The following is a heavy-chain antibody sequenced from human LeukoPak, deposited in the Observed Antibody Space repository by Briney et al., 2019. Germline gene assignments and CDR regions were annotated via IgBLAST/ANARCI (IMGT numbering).Heavy chain of an antibody. CDR1: GGSFSGYY. J-gene: IGHJ5*02. CDR3: ARGIAARRGRFDH. V-gene: IGHV4-34*01. CDR2: INHSGST. D-gene: IGHD6-6*01. Sequence: PSETLSLTCAVYGGSFSGYYWSWIRQPPGKGLEWIGEINHSGSTNYNPSLKSRVTISVDTSKNQFSLKLSSVTAADTAVYYCARGIAARRGRFDHWGQGTLVTVSS.